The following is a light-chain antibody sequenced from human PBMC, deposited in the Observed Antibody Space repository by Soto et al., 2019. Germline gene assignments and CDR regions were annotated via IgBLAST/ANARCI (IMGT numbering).Light chain of an antibody. CDR1: QSITTK. V-gene: IGKV3-15*01. Sequence: EIVMTQSPATLSVSPGERATLSCRASQSITTKLAWYQQKPGQSPRILIYGASTRAAGIPARFSGSGSGTEFTLTISSLQSEDFAVYYCQQYNNWPPLTFGGGTKVEIK. J-gene: IGKJ4*01. CDR3: QQYNNWPPLT. CDR2: GAS.